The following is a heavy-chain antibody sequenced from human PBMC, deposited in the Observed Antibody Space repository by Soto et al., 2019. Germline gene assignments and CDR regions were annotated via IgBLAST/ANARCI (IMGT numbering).Heavy chain of an antibody. CDR2: IDNDGTA. CDR1: GYTFNIYW. V-gene: IGHV3-74*01. J-gene: IGHJ3*01. CDR3: ARDLQHGFDF. Sequence: QPGGSLRLSCAASGYTFNIYWMNWVRQIPGKGLVWVSHIDNDGTATYADSVKGRFTISRDNAKSTVYLQMNSLRDEDTAVYYCARDLQHGFDFWGQGTMVTV. D-gene: IGHD6-13*01.